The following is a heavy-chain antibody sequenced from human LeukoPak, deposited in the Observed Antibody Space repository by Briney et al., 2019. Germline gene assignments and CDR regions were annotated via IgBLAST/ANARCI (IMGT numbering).Heavy chain of an antibody. D-gene: IGHD3-22*01. Sequence: PGGSLSLSCAASAFTLSNYWMSWVRQAPGKGLEWVSYISSSGSTIYYADSVKGRFTISRDNAKNSLYQQMNSLRAEDTAVYYCARSPDYYDSSGYYYPVYWYFDLWGRGTLVTVSS. CDR1: AFTLSNYW. CDR2: ISSSGSTI. V-gene: IGHV3-11*01. J-gene: IGHJ2*01. CDR3: ARSPDYYDSSGYYYPVYWYFDL.